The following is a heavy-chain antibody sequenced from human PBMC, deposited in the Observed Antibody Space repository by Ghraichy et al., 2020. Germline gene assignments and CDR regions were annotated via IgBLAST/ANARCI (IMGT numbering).Heavy chain of an antibody. CDR1: GYTFSGYY. CDR3: TRGRPVSGSVDLEGY. Sequence: ASLKVSCKPSGYTFSGYYMHWVRQAPGQGREWMGWINPNSGVTNYAQKFQGRVTMTRDTSITTGYMELRSLTADDTAVYYCTRGRPVSGSVDLEGYWGPGTLASVSS. J-gene: IGHJ4*02. V-gene: IGHV1-2*02. CDR2: INPNSGVT. D-gene: IGHD1-1*01.